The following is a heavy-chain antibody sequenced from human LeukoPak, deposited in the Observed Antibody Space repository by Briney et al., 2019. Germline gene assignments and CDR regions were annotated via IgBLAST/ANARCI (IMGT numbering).Heavy chain of an antibody. J-gene: IGHJ4*02. CDR2: IYYSGST. CDR3: ARVRQLPLGFDY. Sequence: SQTLSLTCTVSRGSISSGDYYWSSIRQPPGKGLEWIGYIYYSGSTYCNPSLKSRVTISVDTSKNQFSLKLSSVTAADTAVYYCARVRQLPLGFDYWGQGTLVTVSS. CDR1: RGSISSGDYY. D-gene: IGHD2-2*01. V-gene: IGHV4-30-4*01.